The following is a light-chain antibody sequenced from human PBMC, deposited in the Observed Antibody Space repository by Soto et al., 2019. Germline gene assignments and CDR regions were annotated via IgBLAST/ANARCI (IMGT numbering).Light chain of an antibody. CDR1: RSIDRW. V-gene: IGKV1-5*01. CDR2: HAS. J-gene: IGKJ1*01. Sequence: PITITTTVGDNLTTTCRASRSIDRWLAWYQQRPGKAPKLLNYHASSLETGVPSRFSGSGSGTEFTLTICFLQPDDFTRYCCTDYTFQPCTFGEGANVAI. CDR3: TDYTFQPCT.